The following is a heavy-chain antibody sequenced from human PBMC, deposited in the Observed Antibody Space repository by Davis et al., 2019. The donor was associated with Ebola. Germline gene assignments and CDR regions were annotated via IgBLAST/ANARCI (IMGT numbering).Heavy chain of an antibody. CDR2: ISWNSGSI. V-gene: IGHV3-9*01. Sequence: PGGSLRLSCAASGFTFSSYSMNWVRQAPGKGLEWVSGISWNSGSIGYADSVKGRFTISRDNAKNSLYLQMNSLRAEDTALYYCAKDEVAVLAGYFQHWGQGTLVTVSS. J-gene: IGHJ1*01. CDR3: AKDEVAVLAGYFQH. D-gene: IGHD6-19*01. CDR1: GFTFSSYS.